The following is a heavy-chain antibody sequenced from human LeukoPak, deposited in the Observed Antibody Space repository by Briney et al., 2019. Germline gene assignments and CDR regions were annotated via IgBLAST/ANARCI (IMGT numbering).Heavy chain of an antibody. J-gene: IGHJ3*01. CDR1: GFTFGNHY. CDR3: ARDQRSGSRYDVFDF. V-gene: IGHV3-7*01. CDR2: IKHDGSEK. Sequence: PGGSLRLSCAVSGFTFGNHYMSWVRQAPGEGLEWMANIKHDGSEKFYVDSVKGRFTISRDNAKNSLYLQMNSLRAEDTAVYYCARDQRSGSRYDVFDFWGQGTVVTVAS. D-gene: IGHD6-13*01.